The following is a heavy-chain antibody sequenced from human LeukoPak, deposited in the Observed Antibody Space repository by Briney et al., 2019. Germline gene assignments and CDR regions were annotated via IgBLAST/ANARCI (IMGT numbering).Heavy chain of an antibody. V-gene: IGHV4-34*01. CDR2: INHSGST. Sequence: WETLSLTCAVYGGSFSGYYWSWIRQPPGKGLEWIGEINHSGSTIYNPSLKRRVTISVDASKNHFSLKLSSVTSADTAVYFCAREFWGGCSGCSCYSGWFDPWGQGTLVTVSS. CDR3: AREFWGGCSGCSCYSGWFDP. J-gene: IGHJ5*02. CDR1: GGSFSGYY. D-gene: IGHD2-15*01.